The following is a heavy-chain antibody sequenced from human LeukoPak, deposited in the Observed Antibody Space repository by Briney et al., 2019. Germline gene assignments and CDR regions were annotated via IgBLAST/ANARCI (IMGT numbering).Heavy chain of an antibody. CDR2: IYHSGST. CDR3: ARGRSSMVRGYYYYYMDV. V-gene: IGHV4-34*01. Sequence: SETLSLTCAVYGGSFSGYYWSWIRQPPGKGLEWIGEIYHSGSTNYNPSLKSRVTISVDKSKNQFSLKLSSVTAADTAVYYCARGRSSMVRGYYYYYMDVWGKGTTVTISS. CDR1: GGSFSGYY. J-gene: IGHJ6*03. D-gene: IGHD3-10*01.